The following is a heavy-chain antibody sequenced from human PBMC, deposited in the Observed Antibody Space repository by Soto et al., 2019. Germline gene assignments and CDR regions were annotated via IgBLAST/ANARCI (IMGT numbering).Heavy chain of an antibody. CDR1: GGSISSGGYS. Sequence: SETLSLTCAVSGGSISSGGYSWSRIRQPPGKGLEWIGYIYHSGSTYYNPSLKSRVTISVDRSKNQFSLKLSSVTAADTALYYCARTYGRNFDYWGQGTLVTVSS. J-gene: IGHJ4*02. V-gene: IGHV4-30-2*02. D-gene: IGHD1-7*01. CDR2: IYHSGST. CDR3: ARTYGRNFDY.